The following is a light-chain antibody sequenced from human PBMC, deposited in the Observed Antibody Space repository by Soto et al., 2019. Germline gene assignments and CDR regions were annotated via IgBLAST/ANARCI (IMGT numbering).Light chain of an antibody. CDR2: WAS. CDR3: QQYYSSPPT. Sequence: DIVMTQSPDSLTVSLGERATINCKSSQSVLYSSNNKNYLAWYQQKPGQPPKLLIYWASTRESGVPDRFSGSGYGKYFTLTISSLQAEDVAVYYCQQYYSSPPTFGQGTKVEIK. CDR1: QSVLYSSNNKNY. V-gene: IGKV4-1*01. J-gene: IGKJ1*01.